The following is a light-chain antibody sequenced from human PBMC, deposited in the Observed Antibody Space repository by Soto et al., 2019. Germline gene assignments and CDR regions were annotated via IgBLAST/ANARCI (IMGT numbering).Light chain of an antibody. Sequence: DIQMTQSPSSLSSSVGDRVTITCRASQSFSSYFYWYQQKTGKAPKLLIYAASSLQSGVPSRFSGSGSGTDCTLTISILQPEEFATYSCQQSYSTTLTLGVETQVEIK. J-gene: IGKJ4*01. CDR3: QQSYSTTLT. CDR2: AAS. V-gene: IGKV1-39*01. CDR1: QSFSSY.